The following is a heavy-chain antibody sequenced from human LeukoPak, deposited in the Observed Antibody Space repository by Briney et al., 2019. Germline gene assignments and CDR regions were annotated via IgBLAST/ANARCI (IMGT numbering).Heavy chain of an antibody. CDR2: IKQDGSEK. Sequence: GGSLRLSCAASGFSFSSYAMSWVRQAPGKGLEWVANIKQDGSEKYYVDSVKGRFTISRDNAKNSLYLQMNSLRAEDTAVYYCARRSLAVAGTDYDGDLDYWGQGTLVTVSS. CDR1: GFSFSSYA. J-gene: IGHJ4*02. CDR3: ARRSLAVAGTDYDGDLDY. D-gene: IGHD6-19*01. V-gene: IGHV3-7*01.